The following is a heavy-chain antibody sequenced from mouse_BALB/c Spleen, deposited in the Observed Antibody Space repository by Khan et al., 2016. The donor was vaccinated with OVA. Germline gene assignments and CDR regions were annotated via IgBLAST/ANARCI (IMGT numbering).Heavy chain of an antibody. CDR1: GYTFTDYA. Sequence: QVRLQQSGPELVRPGVSVKISCKGSGYTFTDYAMHWVKQSHEKSLEWIGLISTYSGNTNYKQKFKGKATMTVDKSSNTAYMELARLTSEDSAIYYCTRPTYDGYYDYWGQGTTLTVSS. J-gene: IGHJ2*01. D-gene: IGHD2-3*01. CDR2: ISTYSGNT. V-gene: IGHV1S137*01. CDR3: TRPTYDGYYDY.